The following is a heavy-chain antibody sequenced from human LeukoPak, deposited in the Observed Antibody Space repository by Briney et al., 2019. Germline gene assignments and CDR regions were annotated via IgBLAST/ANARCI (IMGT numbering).Heavy chain of an antibody. J-gene: IGHJ4*02. V-gene: IGHV1-69*13. CDR1: GGTFSSYA. CDR2: IIPIFGTA. CDR3: AREKPSWELLYGFDY. Sequence: VASVKVSCKASGGTFSSYAISWVRQAPGQGLEWMGGIIPIFGTANYAQKFQGRVTITADESTSTAYMELSSLRSGDTAVYYCAREKPSWELLYGFDYWGQGTLVTVSS. D-gene: IGHD1-26*01.